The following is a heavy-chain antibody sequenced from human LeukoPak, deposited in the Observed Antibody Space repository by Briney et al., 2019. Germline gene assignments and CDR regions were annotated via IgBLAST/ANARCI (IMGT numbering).Heavy chain of an antibody. Sequence: SETLSLTCTVSGGSISSYYWSWIRQPPGKGLEWIGYIYYTGYTNYNPSLKSRVTISVGTSKKQFSLKLSSVTAADTAVYYCARGGGWYYMDVWGKGTTVTVSS. CDR2: IYYTGYT. J-gene: IGHJ6*03. D-gene: IGHD6-19*01. V-gene: IGHV4-59*12. CDR1: GGSISSYY. CDR3: ARGGGWYYMDV.